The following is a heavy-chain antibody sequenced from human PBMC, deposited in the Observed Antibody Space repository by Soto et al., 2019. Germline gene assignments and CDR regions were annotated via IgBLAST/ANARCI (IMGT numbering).Heavy chain of an antibody. Sequence: PSETLSLTSTVSDDSIWDSTYYWGWIRQPPGKGPEWIGNVYYSGDSYYNPSLKSRVTISVDTSKNQFSLKLTSVTAADTAVYYCARKVSVVLPAATRGHFDYWGLGTLVTVSS. CDR2: VYYSGDS. J-gene: IGHJ4*02. D-gene: IGHD2-2*01. CDR1: DDSIWDSTYY. CDR3: ARKVSVVLPAATRGHFDY. V-gene: IGHV4-39*01.